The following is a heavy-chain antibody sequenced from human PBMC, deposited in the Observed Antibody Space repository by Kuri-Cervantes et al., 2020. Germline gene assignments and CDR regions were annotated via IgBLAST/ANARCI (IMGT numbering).Heavy chain of an antibody. CDR3: ARGGGVPAAIGDLDY. CDR1: GGSFSSYY. D-gene: IGHD2-2*02. Sequence: GSLRLSCAVYGGSFSSYYWSWIRQPAGKGLEWIGRIYTSGSTNYNPSLKSRVTISVDKSKNQFSLNLKSVTAADTAVYYCARGGGVPAAIGDLDYWGQGTQVTVSS. J-gene: IGHJ4*02. CDR2: IYTSGST. V-gene: IGHV4-59*10.